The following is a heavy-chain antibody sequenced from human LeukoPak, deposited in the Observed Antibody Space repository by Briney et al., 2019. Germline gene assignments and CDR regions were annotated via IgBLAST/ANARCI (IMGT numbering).Heavy chain of an antibody. Sequence: PGGSLRLSCAASGFTFSSYGMHWVRQAPGKGLEWVAFIRYDGSNKYYADSVKGRFTIFRDNSKNTLYLQMNSLRAEDTAVYYCAKGYGVVPAASGHWGQGTLVTVSS. V-gene: IGHV3-30*02. CDR1: GFTFSSYG. CDR3: AKGYGVVPAASGH. J-gene: IGHJ4*02. CDR2: IRYDGSNK. D-gene: IGHD2-2*01.